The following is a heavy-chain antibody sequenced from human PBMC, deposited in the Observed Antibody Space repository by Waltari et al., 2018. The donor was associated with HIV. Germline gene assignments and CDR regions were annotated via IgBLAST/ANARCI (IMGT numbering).Heavy chain of an antibody. V-gene: IGHV1-3*01. CDR1: GYTFTSSA. CDR2: INAGNGNT. D-gene: IGHD3-10*01. Sequence: QVQLVQSGAAVKKPGASVQVSCKASGYTFTSSAMHWVRQAPGQRLEWMGWINAGNGNTKYSQKFQGRVTITRDTSASTAYMELSSLRSEDTAVYYCARDYLPHTVPVRWYNWFDPWGQGTLVTVSS. CDR3: ARDYLPHTVPVRWYNWFDP. J-gene: IGHJ5*02.